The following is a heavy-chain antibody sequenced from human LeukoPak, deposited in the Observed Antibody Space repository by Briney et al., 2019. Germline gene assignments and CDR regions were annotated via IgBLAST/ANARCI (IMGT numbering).Heavy chain of an antibody. CDR1: GGTFSSYA. Sequence: SVKVSCKASGGTFSSYAISWVRQAPGQGLEWMGGIIPIFGTANYAQKFQGRVTITADESTSTAYMELSSLRSEDTAVYYCASGQTYYDILTGYYPTLDAFDIWGQGTMVTVSS. D-gene: IGHD3-9*01. V-gene: IGHV1-69*13. J-gene: IGHJ3*02. CDR2: IIPIFGTA. CDR3: ASGQTYYDILTGYYPTLDAFDI.